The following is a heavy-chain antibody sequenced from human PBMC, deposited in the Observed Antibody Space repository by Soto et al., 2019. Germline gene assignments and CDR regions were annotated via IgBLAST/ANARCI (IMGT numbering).Heavy chain of an antibody. V-gene: IGHV3-23*01. Sequence: GGSLNLSCATSGFTFSSYAMSWVRQAPGKGLGWDSAISGSGGSTYYADSVKGRFTIARDKSKNPMYLQRNSVRAEDQAVYYGAKLGVADAFDIWGQGTMVTVSS. CDR3: AKLGVADAFDI. CDR2: ISGSGGST. CDR1: GFTFSSYA. D-gene: IGHD2-8*01. J-gene: IGHJ3*02.